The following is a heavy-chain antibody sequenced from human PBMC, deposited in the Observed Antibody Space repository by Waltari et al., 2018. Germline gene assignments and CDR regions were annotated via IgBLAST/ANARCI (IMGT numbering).Heavy chain of an antibody. CDR3: ARRVYFDY. Sequence: QVQLQQWGAGLLKPSETLSLTCAVYGGSFSGYYWSWIRQPPGKGLEWIGEINHSGSTNYNPSHKSRVTISVDTSKNQFSLKLSSVTAADTAVYYCARRVYFDYWGQGTLVTVSS. J-gene: IGHJ4*02. V-gene: IGHV4-34*01. CDR1: GGSFSGYY. CDR2: INHSGST.